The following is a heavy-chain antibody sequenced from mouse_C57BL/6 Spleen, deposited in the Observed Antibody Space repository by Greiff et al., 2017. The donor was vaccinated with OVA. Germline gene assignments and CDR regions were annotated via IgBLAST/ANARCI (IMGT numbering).Heavy chain of an antibody. J-gene: IGHJ2*01. V-gene: IGHV5-6*01. CDR3: AREGTGKGDY. CDR1: GFTFSSYG. Sequence: EVQGVESGGDLVKPGGSLKLSCAASGFTFSSYGMSWVRQTPDKRLEWVATISSGGSYTYYPDSVKGRFTISRDNAKNTLYLQMSSLKSEDTAMYYCAREGTGKGDYWGQGTTLTVSS. D-gene: IGHD4-1*01. CDR2: ISSGGSYT.